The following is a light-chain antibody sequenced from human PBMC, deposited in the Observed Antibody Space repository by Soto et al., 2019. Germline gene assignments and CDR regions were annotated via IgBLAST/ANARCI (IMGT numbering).Light chain of an antibody. CDR1: QSISRN. J-gene: IGKJ4*01. Sequence: ETVITQSPATRSVSPGETATLSCRASQSISRNLAWFQQKPGQAPRLLITGASSGATGIPARFSGSGSATEFTLTISSLQSEDSAVYYCLQYSDWPLTFGGGTHVDIK. V-gene: IGKV3D-15*01. CDR2: GAS. CDR3: LQYSDWPLT.